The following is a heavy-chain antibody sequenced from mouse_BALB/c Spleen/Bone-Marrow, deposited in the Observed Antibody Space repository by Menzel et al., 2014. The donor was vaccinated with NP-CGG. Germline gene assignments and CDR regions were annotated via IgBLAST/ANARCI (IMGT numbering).Heavy chain of an antibody. V-gene: IGHV1-80*01. CDR3: ASRGDYSYAMDY. CDR1: GYSFSNYW. J-gene: IGHJ4*01. D-gene: IGHD1-1*01. CDR2: IYPGDGDT. Sequence: VKLVESGAELVRPGSSVKISCKSSGYSFSNYWMNWMKQRPGQGLEWIGQIYPGDGDTNYNGKFKGKATLTADKSSSTAYMQLSSLTSEDSAVYFCASRGDYSYAMDYWGQGTSVTASS.